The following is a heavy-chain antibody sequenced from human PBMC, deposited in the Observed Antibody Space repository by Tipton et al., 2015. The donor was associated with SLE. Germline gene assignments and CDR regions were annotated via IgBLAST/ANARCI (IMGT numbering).Heavy chain of an antibody. J-gene: IGHJ3*02. D-gene: IGHD3-16*01. CDR1: GGSFSGYY. V-gene: IGHV4-34*01. CDR3: ARDGGGLGAFDI. CDR2: INHSGST. Sequence: TLSLTCAVYGGSFSGYYWSWIRQPPGKGLEWIGEINHSGSTNYNPSLKSRVTISVDTSKNQFSLKLSSVTAADTAVYYCARDGGGLGAFDIWGQGTMVTVSS.